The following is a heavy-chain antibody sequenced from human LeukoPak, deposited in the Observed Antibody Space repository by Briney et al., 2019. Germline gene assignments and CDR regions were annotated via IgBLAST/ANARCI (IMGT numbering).Heavy chain of an antibody. CDR2: INPNSGGT. CDR1: GYTFTGYY. J-gene: IGHJ4*02. CDR3: ARAGIAAAGTRAFDY. V-gene: IGHV1-2*02. D-gene: IGHD6-13*01. Sequence: ASVKVSCKASGYTFTGYYMHWVRQAPGQGLEWMGWINPNSGGTNYAQKFQGRVTMTRDTSISTAYMELSRLRSDDTAVYYCARAGIAAAGTRAFDYWGQGTLDTVSS.